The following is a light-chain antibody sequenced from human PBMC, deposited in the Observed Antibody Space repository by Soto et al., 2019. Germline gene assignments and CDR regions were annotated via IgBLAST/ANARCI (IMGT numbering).Light chain of an antibody. CDR1: QSISSW. CDR3: QQYNSYPLT. CDR2: KAS. Sequence: DIQMTQSPSTLSASVGDRITITCRASQSISSWLAWYQQKPGKAPNLLIYKASTLGSGVPSRLSGGGSGTDFSLTISSLQPDDFATYYCQQYNSYPLTFGGGTKVDIK. V-gene: IGKV1-5*03. J-gene: IGKJ4*01.